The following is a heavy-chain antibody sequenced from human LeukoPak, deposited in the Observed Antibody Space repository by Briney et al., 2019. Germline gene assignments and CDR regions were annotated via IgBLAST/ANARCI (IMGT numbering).Heavy chain of an antibody. CDR1: GYTFTSYG. Sequence: GASVKVSCNASGYTFTSYGISWVRQAPGQGLEWMGWISAYNGNTNYAQKLQGRVTMTTDTSTSTAYMELRSLRSDDTAVYYCARDAIAAAYYYGMDVWGQGTTVTVSS. V-gene: IGHV1-18*01. CDR2: ISAYNGNT. D-gene: IGHD6-25*01. J-gene: IGHJ6*02. CDR3: ARDAIAAAYYYGMDV.